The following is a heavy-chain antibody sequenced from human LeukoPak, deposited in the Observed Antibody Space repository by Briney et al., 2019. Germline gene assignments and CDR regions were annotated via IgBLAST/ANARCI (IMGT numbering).Heavy chain of an antibody. D-gene: IGHD2-2*02. V-gene: IGHV3-23*01. J-gene: IGHJ6*03. CDR2: ISGSAGAT. CDR1: GFTFSDFA. Sequence: GGSLRLSCAPSGFTFSDFAMSWVRQAPGKGLESVAAISGSAGATHYADSVKGRFTISRDNSKDTLYLHMSSLRAEDTAVYFCAKDSCLRTNPSCYSSAENYYYYYMDVWGKGTTVTVSS. CDR3: AKDSCLRTNPSCYSSAENYYYYYMDV.